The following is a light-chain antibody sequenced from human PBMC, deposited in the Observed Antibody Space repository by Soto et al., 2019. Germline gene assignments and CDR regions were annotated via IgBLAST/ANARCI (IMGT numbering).Light chain of an antibody. J-gene: IGLJ1*01. V-gene: IGLV2-23*01. CDR3: CSYAGDYMFV. CDR2: EGT. CDR1: SSDFGNYNL. Sequence: QSVLTQPASVSGSPGQSITISCTGTSSDFGNYNLVSWYQQHPGKVPKLILFEGTKRPSGVSDRFSGSKSDNTASLTISGLQAEDEGDYYCCSYAGDYMFVFGTGTKVTVL.